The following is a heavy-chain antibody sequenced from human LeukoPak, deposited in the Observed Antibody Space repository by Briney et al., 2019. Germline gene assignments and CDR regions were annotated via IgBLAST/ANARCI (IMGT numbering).Heavy chain of an antibody. Sequence: PSETLSLTCTVSGGSISSSSYYWGWIRQPPGKGLEWIGGIYYSGSTYYNPSLKSRVTISVDTSKNQFSLKLSSVTAADTAVYYCARSLYSSSWAPFDYWGQGTLVTVSS. CDR2: IYYSGST. D-gene: IGHD6-13*01. CDR3: ARSLYSSSWAPFDY. V-gene: IGHV4-39*01. J-gene: IGHJ4*02. CDR1: GGSISSSSYY.